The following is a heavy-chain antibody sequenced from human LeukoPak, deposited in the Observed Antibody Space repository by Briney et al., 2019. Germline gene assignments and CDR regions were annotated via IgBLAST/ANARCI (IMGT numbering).Heavy chain of an antibody. D-gene: IGHD4-17*01. J-gene: IGHJ4*02. Sequence: PSETLSLTCTVSGDSISRRSHFWGWIRQPPGKGLEWIGSLYYSGSTYYNPSLKSRVTISVDTSKNQFSLKLSSVTAADTAVYYCARESSGATVTTLFDYWGQGTLVTVSS. V-gene: IGHV4-39*07. CDR1: GDSISRRSHF. CDR2: LYYSGST. CDR3: ARESSGATVTTLFDY.